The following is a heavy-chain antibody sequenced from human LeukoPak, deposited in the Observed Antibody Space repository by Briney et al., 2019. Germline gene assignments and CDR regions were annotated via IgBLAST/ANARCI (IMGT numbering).Heavy chain of an antibody. Sequence: GGSLRLSCAGSGFTFANTWMSWVRQGPGKGLEWVGRIKSKRDGGTTDYAAPVRGRFTISRDDTENMVFLQMSSLKIEDTAVYYCTRESGYKTSRQRGFDSWGQGILVTVSS. V-gene: IGHV3-15*01. J-gene: IGHJ4*02. D-gene: IGHD5-12*01. CDR2: IKSKRDGGTT. CDR1: GFTFANTW. CDR3: TRESGYKTSRQRGFDS.